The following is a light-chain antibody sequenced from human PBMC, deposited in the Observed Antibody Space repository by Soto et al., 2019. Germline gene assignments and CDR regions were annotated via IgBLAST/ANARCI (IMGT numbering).Light chain of an antibody. CDR1: QSVSSSY. V-gene: IGKV3-20*01. CDR2: GAS. J-gene: IGKJ1*01. CDR3: QHYGSTPWT. Sequence: EVVLTQSPGTLSLSAGERATLSCRASQSVSSSYLAWYQQKPGQAPRLLIYGASSRATDIPDRITGSGSGTDFTLTISRLEPEDFAVYYCQHYGSTPWTFGQGNKVEIK.